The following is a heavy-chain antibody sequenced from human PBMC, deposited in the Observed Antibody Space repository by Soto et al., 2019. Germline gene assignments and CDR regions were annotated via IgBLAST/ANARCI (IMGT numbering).Heavy chain of an antibody. CDR1: GFTFSSYW. CDR2: IKQDGSEK. D-gene: IGHD3-22*01. V-gene: IGHV3-7*03. J-gene: IGHJ6*02. CDR3: ARELPPYNYYDSSGRYYYGMDV. Sequence: GGSLRLSCAASGFTFSSYWMNWVRQAPGKGLEWVANIKQDGSEKYYVDSVKGRFTISRDNAKKSLYLQMNSLRAEDTAVYYCARELPPYNYYDSSGRYYYGMDVWGQGTTVTVSS.